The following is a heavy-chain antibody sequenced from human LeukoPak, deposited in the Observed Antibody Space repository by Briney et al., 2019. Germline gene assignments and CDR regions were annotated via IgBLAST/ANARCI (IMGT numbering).Heavy chain of an antibody. J-gene: IGHJ4*02. D-gene: IGHD6-13*01. CDR3: ARDRGVAAAGEPFDY. Sequence: SETLSLTCTVSGGSISSYYWSWIRQPAGKGLEWIGRIYTSGSTNYNPSLKSRVTMSVDTSKNQYSLKLSPVTAADTAVYYCARDRGVAAAGEPFDYWGQGTLVTVSS. V-gene: IGHV4-4*07. CDR2: IYTSGST. CDR1: GGSISSYY.